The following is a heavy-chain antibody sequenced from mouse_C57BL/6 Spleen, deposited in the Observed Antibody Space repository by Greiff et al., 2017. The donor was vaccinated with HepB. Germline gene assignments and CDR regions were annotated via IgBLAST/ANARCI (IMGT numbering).Heavy chain of an antibody. Sequence: EVQGVESGGGLVKPGGSLKLSCAASGFTFSDYGMHWVSQAPEKGLEWVAYISSGSSTIYYADTVKGRFTISRDNAKSTLYLQMTSLRSEDTAMYYCASSTGTGAMDYWGQGTSVTVAS. J-gene: IGHJ4*01. CDR3: ASSTGTGAMDY. D-gene: IGHD4-1*02. CDR2: ISSGSSTI. CDR1: GFTFSDYG. V-gene: IGHV5-17*01.